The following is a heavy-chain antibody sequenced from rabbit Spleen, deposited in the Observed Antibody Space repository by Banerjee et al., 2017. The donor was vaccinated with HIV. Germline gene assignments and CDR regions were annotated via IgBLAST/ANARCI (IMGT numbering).Heavy chain of an antibody. J-gene: IGHJ4*01. CDR2: MNTETAKG. CDR3: ARDLTAVIGWNFNL. D-gene: IGHD1-1*01. V-gene: IGHV1S45*01. Sequence: QEQLEESGGGLVKPGGSLTLTCKASGFSFSDRDVMCWVRQAPGKGLEWIACMNTETAKGVYANWAKGRFAISKAPTTTVTVQMTSLTAADTATYFCARDLTAVIGWNFNLGGQGTLVTVS. CDR1: GFSFSDRDV.